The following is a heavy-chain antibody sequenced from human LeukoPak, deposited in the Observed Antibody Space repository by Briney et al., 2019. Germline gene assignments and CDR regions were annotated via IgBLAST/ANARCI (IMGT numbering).Heavy chain of an antibody. CDR1: GFTCCRYC. V-gene: IGHV3-33*01. CDR2: IWYDGSNK. J-gene: IGHJ4*01. D-gene: IGHD5-12*01. Sequence: GGSLRLSCAASGFTCCRYCMHWVRQAPGKGLEWVAVIWYDGSNKYYADSVKGRFTISRDNSKNTLYLQMNSLRAEDTAVYYCARVPCGYRGYPGEYWGQGTLGTVSS. CDR3: ARVPCGYRGYPGEY.